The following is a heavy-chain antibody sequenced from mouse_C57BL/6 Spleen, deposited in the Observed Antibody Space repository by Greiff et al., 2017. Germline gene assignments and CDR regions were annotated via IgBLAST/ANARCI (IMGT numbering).Heavy chain of an antibody. Sequence: VQLQQSVAELVRPGASVKLSCTASGFNIKNTYMHWVKQRPEQGLEWIGRIDPANGNTKYAPKFQGKDTITADTSSSTAYLQRSSLTSEDTAIYCCARGDYGSSYYAMDYWGQGTSVTVSS. D-gene: IGHD1-1*01. CDR2: IDPANGNT. CDR3: ARGDYGSSYYAMDY. V-gene: IGHV14-3*01. CDR1: GFNIKNTY. J-gene: IGHJ4*01.